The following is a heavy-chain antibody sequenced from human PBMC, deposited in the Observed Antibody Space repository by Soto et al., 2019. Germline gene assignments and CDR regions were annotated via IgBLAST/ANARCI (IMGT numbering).Heavy chain of an antibody. CDR2: TYYRSKWYN. D-gene: IGHD2-15*01. J-gene: IGHJ3*02. V-gene: IGHV6-1*01. Sequence: PSQTLSLTCAISGDSVSSADATWNWIRQSPSRGLEWLGRTYYRSKWYNDYTASVKSRITINPDTSKNQFSLQLNSVTPEDTAVYYCAKDYWYGFDIWGQGTMVTVSS. CDR1: GDSVSSADAT. CDR3: AKDYWYGFDI.